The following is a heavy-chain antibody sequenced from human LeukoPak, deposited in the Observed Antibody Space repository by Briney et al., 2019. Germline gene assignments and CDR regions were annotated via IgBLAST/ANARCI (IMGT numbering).Heavy chain of an antibody. CDR3: ARDVYRNFDY. Sequence: GGSLRLSCAASRFTFSSYAMNWVRQAPGKGLEWVSSISGTGADKYYADSLKGRFTVSRDNAMNSLYLQINSLRAEDTAVYYCARDVYRNFDYWGQGTLVTVSS. J-gene: IGHJ4*02. V-gene: IGHV3-21*01. D-gene: IGHD1-14*01. CDR2: ISGTGADK. CDR1: RFTFSSYA.